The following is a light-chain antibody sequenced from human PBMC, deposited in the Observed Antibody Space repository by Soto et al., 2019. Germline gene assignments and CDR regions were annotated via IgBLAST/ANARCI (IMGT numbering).Light chain of an antibody. V-gene: IGLV2-11*01. CDR2: DVS. J-gene: IGLJ1*01. CDR1: SSDVGGYNY. CDR3: CSSAGIYTYV. Sequence: QSALTQPRSVSGSPGQSVTISCTGTSSDVGGYNYVSWYQQHPGKAPKLMIYDVSQRPSGVPDRFSGSKSGNTASLTISGLQAEDEADYYCCSSAGIYTYVFGTGTKLTVL.